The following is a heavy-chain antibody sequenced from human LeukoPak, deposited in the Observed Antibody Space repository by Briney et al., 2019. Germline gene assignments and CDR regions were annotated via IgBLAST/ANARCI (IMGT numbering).Heavy chain of an antibody. J-gene: IGHJ3*02. CDR1: GGSISSYY. CDR2: IYTSGST. CDR3: ARHLPRTDIGYAFDI. V-gene: IGHV4-4*07. D-gene: IGHD2-15*01. Sequence: SETLSLTCTVSGGSISSYYWSWIRQPAGKGLEWIGRIYTSGSTNYNPSLKSRVTMSVDTSKNQFSLKLSSVTAADTAVYYCARHLPRTDIGYAFDIWGQGTVVTVSS.